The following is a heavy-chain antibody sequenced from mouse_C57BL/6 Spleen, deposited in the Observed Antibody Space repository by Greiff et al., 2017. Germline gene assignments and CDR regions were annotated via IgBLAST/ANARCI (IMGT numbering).Heavy chain of an antibody. D-gene: IGHD4-1*01. CDR3: ARGAGTAAWFAY. V-gene: IGHV1-72*01. J-gene: IGHJ3*01. CDR1: GYTFTSYW. Sequence: VQLQQPGAELVKPGASVKLSCKASGYTFTSYWMHWVKQRPGRGLEWIGRIDPISCCTKYHEKFKCKATLTVDKPSSTAYMQLSSLTSEDSAVYYCARGAGTAAWFAYWGQGTLVTVSA. CDR2: IDPISCCT.